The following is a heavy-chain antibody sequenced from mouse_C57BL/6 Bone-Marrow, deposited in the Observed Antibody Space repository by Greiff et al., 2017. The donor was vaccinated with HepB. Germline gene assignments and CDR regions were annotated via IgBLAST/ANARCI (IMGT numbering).Heavy chain of an antibody. J-gene: IGHJ4*01. CDR3: AITTVVATDY. V-gene: IGHV3-6*01. Sequence: EVHLVESGPGLVKPSQSLSLTCSVTGYSFTSGYYWNWIRQSPGNKLEWMGYISYDGSNNYNPSLKNRISITRDTSKNQFFLKLNSVTTEDTATYYCAITTVVATDYWGQGTSVTVTA. CDR1: GYSFTSGYY. D-gene: IGHD1-1*01. CDR2: ISYDGSN.